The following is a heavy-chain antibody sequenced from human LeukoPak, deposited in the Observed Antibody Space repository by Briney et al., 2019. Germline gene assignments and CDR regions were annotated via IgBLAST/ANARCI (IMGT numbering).Heavy chain of an antibody. J-gene: IGHJ4*02. Sequence: PSETLSLTCAVYGGSSSGYYWSWIRQPPGKGLEWIGEINHSGSTNYNPSLESRVTISVDTSKNQFSLKLSSVTAADTAVYYCARGAHTRSTMVRGVIDYWGQGTLVTVSS. CDR1: GGSSSGYY. CDR2: INHSGST. D-gene: IGHD3-10*01. CDR3: ARGAHTRSTMVRGVIDY. V-gene: IGHV4-34*01.